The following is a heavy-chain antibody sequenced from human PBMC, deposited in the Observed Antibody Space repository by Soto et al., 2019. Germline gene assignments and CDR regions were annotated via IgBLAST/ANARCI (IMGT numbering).Heavy chain of an antibody. CDR1: GGSISSSYCC. Sequence: PSGTXSLTCAFSGGSISSSYCCWCWVRQPPGKVLEWIGSIFYLGSSYYNPSLKSRVTMSVDTSKNQFSPRLRSVTAADTALYFCARQYLKISKHHSFAPWAKGIMVPSPQ. CDR2: IFYLGSS. CDR3: ARQYLKISKHHSFAP. J-gene: IGHJ5*02. V-gene: IGHV4-39*01.